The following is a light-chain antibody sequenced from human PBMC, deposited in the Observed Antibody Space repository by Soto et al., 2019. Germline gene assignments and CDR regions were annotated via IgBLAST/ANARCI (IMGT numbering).Light chain of an antibody. CDR2: GAS. CDR1: QGISSF. V-gene: IGKV1-9*01. CDR3: QHLNTYPLT. J-gene: IGKJ4*01. Sequence: DIQLTQSPSFLSASVGDRVTITCRASQGISSFLAWHQQKPGKAPNLLISGASNLRTGVPSRFSGGGSGTEFTLTISSLQPEDFATYYCQHLNTYPLTFGGGTKVEI.